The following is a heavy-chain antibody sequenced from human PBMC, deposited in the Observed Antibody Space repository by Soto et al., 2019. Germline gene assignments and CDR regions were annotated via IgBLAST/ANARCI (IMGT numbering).Heavy chain of an antibody. CDR2: ISYDGSDK. CDR3: AKSPNFYCSSYHCYKYYFDY. V-gene: IGHV3-30*18. CDR1: GFTFNTFG. Sequence: PVGSLRLSCAASGFTFNTFGMHWVRQAPGKGLEWVAVISYDGSDKYYSDSVRGRFTISRDSSMNTLYLQMNSLRTEDTAVYYCAKSPNFYCSSYHCYKYYFDYWGQGTLVTVSS. D-gene: IGHD2-2*01. J-gene: IGHJ4*02.